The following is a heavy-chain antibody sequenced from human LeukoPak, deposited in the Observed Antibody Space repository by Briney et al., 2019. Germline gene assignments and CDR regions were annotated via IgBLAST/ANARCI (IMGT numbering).Heavy chain of an antibody. Sequence: PSETLSLTCTVSGGSISSGGYYWSWIRQHPGKGLEWIGYIYYSGSTNYNPSLKSRVTISVDTSKNQFSLKLSSVTAADTAVYYCAGNAVAGTVVYWDQGTLVTVSS. D-gene: IGHD6-19*01. J-gene: IGHJ4*02. CDR1: GGSISSGGYY. CDR2: IYYSGST. CDR3: AGNAVAGTVVY. V-gene: IGHV4-61*08.